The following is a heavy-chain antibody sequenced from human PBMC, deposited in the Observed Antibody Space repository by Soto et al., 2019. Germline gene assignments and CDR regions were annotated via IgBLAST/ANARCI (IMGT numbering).Heavy chain of an antibody. CDR1: GGTFSSYA. CDR2: IIPIFGTA. CDR3: ASPLPDIVVVVAAMRYYYGMDV. V-gene: IGHV1-69*01. Sequence: QVQLVQSGAEVKKPGSSVKVSCKASGGTFSSYAISWVRQAPGQELEWMGGIIPIFGTANYAQKFQGRVTITADDSTSTASMELSSLRSEDTAVYYCASPLPDIVVVVAAMRYYYGMDVWGQGTTVTVSS. D-gene: IGHD2-15*01. J-gene: IGHJ6*02.